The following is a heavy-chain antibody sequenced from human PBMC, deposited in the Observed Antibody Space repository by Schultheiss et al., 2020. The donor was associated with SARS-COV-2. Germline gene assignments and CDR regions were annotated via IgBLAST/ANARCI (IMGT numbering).Heavy chain of an antibody. CDR1: GFTFRSYE. J-gene: IGHJ4*02. D-gene: IGHD4-17*01. Sequence: GGSLRLSCAASGFTFRSYEVNWVRQAPGKGLEWVSYISASGSTIYYADSVKGRFTISRDNAKNTLSLQMNSLRAEDTAVYYCARGYGDYRRGVGYWGQGTLVTVSS. CDR2: ISASGSTI. V-gene: IGHV3-48*03. CDR3: ARGYGDYRRGVGY.